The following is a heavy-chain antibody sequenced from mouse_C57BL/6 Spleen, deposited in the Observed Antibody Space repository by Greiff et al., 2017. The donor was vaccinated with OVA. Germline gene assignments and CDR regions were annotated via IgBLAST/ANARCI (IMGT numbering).Heavy chain of an antibody. D-gene: IGHD1-1*01. CDR1: GFNIKDYY. Sequence: VQLQQSGAELVKPGASVKLSCTASGFNIKDYYMHWVKQRTEQGLEWIGRIDPEDGETKYAPTFQGKATITADTSSNTAYLQLSSLTSEDTAVYYCARVPSSITTVVAYYFDVWGKGTTLTVSS. V-gene: IGHV14-2*01. J-gene: IGHJ2*01. CDR3: ARVPSSITTVVAYYFDV. CDR2: IDPEDGET.